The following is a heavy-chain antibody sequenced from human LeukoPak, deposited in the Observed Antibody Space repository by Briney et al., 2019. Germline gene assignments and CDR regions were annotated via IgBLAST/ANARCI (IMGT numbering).Heavy chain of an antibody. D-gene: IGHD6-13*01. CDR1: GLTFSSYA. J-gene: IGHJ1*01. CDR2: ISGSGGST. CDR3: AKDSPMAATRYFQH. Sequence: PGGSLRLSCVSSGLTFSSYAMSWVRQAPGKGLEWVSAISGSGGSTYYADSVKGRFTISRDNSKNTLYLQMNSLRAEDTAVYYCAKDSPMAATRYFQHWGQGTLVTVSS. V-gene: IGHV3-23*01.